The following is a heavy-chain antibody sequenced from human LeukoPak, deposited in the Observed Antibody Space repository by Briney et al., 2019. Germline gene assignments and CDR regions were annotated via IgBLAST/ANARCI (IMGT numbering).Heavy chain of an antibody. J-gene: IGHJ4*02. CDR2: INHSGST. Sequence: SETLSLTCAVYGGSFSGYYWSWIRQPPGEGLEWIGEINHSGSTNYNPSLKSRVTISVDTSKNQFSLKLSSVTAADTAVYYCASLTDSFDYWGQGTLVTVSS. CDR3: ASLTDSFDY. CDR1: GGSFSGYY. V-gene: IGHV4-34*01.